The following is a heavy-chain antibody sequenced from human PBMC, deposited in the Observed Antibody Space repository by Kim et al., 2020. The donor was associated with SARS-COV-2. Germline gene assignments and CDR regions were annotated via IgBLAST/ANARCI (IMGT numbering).Heavy chain of an antibody. Sequence: GGSLRLSCEASGFTFSYYGMNWVRQAPGKGLEWVSSITSSSSSTYYADSVKGRFTISRDNAKNSLYLQMNSLRAEDTALYYCARGRDRTSSAGEDAFDIWGQGTMVTVSS. CDR1: GFTFSYYG. CDR3: ARGRDRTSSAGEDAFDI. D-gene: IGHD6-6*01. J-gene: IGHJ3*02. V-gene: IGHV3-21*01. CDR2: ITSSSSST.